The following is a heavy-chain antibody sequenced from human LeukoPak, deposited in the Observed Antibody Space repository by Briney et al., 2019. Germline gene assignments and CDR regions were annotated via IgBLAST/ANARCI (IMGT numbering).Heavy chain of an antibody. CDR3: ARHRSSVTMIVEARWHYMDV. J-gene: IGHJ6*03. CDR2: IYYSGTT. D-gene: IGHD3-22*01. Sequence: PSETLSLTCAVTGGSISSSDYYWGWIRQPPGKGLKWIGSIYYSGTTYYNPSLRSRVTISVDTSKNQFSLKLSSVTAADTAVYYCARHRSSVTMIVEARWHYMDVWGKGTTVTISS. CDR1: GGSISSSDYY. V-gene: IGHV4-39*01.